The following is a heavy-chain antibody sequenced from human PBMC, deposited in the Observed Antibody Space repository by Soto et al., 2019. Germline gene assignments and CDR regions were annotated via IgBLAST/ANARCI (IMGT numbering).Heavy chain of an antibody. CDR2: IGTAGDP. J-gene: IGHJ3*02. Sequence: GESLKISCAASGFTFSSYDMHWVRQATGKGLEWVSAIGTAGDPYYPGSVKGRFTISRENAKNSLYLQMNSLRAGDTAVYYCARDISTGESRAFDIWGQGTMVTVSS. V-gene: IGHV3-13*05. CDR1: GFTFSSYD. CDR3: ARDISTGESRAFDI. D-gene: IGHD7-27*01.